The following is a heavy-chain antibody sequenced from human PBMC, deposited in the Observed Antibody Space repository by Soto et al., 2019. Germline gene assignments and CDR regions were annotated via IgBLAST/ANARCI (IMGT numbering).Heavy chain of an antibody. V-gene: IGHV1-69*01. CDR1: GGTFSSYA. J-gene: IGHJ5*02. D-gene: IGHD6-6*01. CDR3: ARFRPPSIAARRGWFAP. CDR2: IIPIFGTA. Sequence: QVQLVQSGAEVKKPGSSVKVSCKASGGTFSSYAISWVRQAPGQGLEWMGGIIPIFGTANYAQKFQGRVTITADESTSTAYRELSSLRSEDTAVYYCARFRPPSIAARRGWFAPWGQGTLVTVSS.